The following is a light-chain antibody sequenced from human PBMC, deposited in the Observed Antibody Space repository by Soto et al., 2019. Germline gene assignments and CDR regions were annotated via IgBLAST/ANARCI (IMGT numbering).Light chain of an antibody. V-gene: IGKV1-5*01. Sequence: DIQMTQSPSTLSASVGDRVTITCRASQSISSWLAWYQQKPGKAPKLLIYDASSLESGVPSRFSGSGSGTEFTLTISSLQPDDFATYYCQQYKDFSQTFGQGTRVEVK. CDR3: QQYKDFSQT. CDR2: DAS. CDR1: QSISSW. J-gene: IGKJ1*01.